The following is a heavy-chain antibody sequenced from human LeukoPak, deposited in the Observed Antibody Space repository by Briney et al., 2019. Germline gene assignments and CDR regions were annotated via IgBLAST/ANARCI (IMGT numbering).Heavy chain of an antibody. CDR2: ISGSGGST. J-gene: IGHJ4*02. CDR1: GFTFSSYA. CDR3: AKDQAYYGSGSRNDY. Sequence: GWSLRLSCAASGFTFSSYAMRWVRQAPGKGLEWVSAISGSGGSTYYADSVKGRFTISRDDSKNTLYLQMNSLRAEDTAVYYRAKDQAYYGSGSRNDYWGQGTLVTVSS. D-gene: IGHD3-10*01. V-gene: IGHV3-23*01.